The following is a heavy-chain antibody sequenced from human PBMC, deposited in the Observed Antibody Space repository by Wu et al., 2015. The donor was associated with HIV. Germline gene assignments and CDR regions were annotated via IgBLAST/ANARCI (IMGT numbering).Heavy chain of an antibody. CDR3: AGTYYYGSGGFDP. CDR2: IIPMFGTA. Sequence: QVQLVQSGTEVKKPGSSVKVSCKASGGTFSRFAISWVRQAPGQGLEWMGRIIPMFGTANYAQEFQGRVTITADESTSTAYMELSSLRSEDTAVYYCAGTYYYGSGGFDPWGQGTLVTVSS. D-gene: IGHD3-10*01. V-gene: IGHV1-69*13. CDR1: GGTFSRFA. J-gene: IGHJ5*02.